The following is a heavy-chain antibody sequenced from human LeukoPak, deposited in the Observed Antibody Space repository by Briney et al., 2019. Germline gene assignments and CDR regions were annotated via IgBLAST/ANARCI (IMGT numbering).Heavy chain of an antibody. J-gene: IGHJ5*02. Sequence: ASVKVSCKASGYTFTGYYMHWVRQAPGQGLEWMGWINPNSGGTNYAQKFQGRVTMTRDTSISTAYMELSRLRSDDTAVYYCAREGSYDYYGSGSYMNWFDPWGQGTLVTVSS. CDR3: AREGSYDYYGSGSYMNWFDP. D-gene: IGHD3-10*01. CDR2: INPNSGGT. CDR1: GYTFTGYY. V-gene: IGHV1-2*02.